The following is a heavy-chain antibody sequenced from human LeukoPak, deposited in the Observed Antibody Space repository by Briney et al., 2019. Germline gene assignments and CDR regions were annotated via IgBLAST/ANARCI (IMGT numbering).Heavy chain of an antibody. CDR1: GFTVSSNY. V-gene: IGHV3-53*01. D-gene: IGHD3-3*01. CDR2: IYSGGST. Sequence: PGGSLRLSCAASGFTVSSNYMSWVRQAPGKGLEWVSVIYSGGSTYYADSVKGRFTISRDNSKNTLYLQMNSLRAEDTAVYYCAKDRVFGVVTPRGWFDPWGQGTLVTVSS. CDR3: AKDRVFGVVTPRGWFDP. J-gene: IGHJ5*02.